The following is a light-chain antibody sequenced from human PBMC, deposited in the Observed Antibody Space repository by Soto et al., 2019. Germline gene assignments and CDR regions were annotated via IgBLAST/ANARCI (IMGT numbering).Light chain of an antibody. Sequence: DIQMTQSPTSVSASVGDRVTITCRASQGISSWLAWYQQKPGKAPNLLIHTASSLQSGVPSRFSVRGPGTYYTVSFGTLQLEDLELYYCPQANCFPLTLGGGTEV. CDR3: PQANCFPLT. J-gene: IGKJ4*01. CDR2: TAS. CDR1: QGISSW. V-gene: IGKV1-12*01.